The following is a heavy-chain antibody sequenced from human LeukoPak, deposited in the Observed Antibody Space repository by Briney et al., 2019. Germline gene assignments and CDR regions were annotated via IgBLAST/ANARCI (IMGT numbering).Heavy chain of an antibody. Sequence: GGSLRLSCAASGFTFSNYWMSGVRQAPGKGLEWVASIKQDGSETYYVDSVKGRFTISRDNTKNSLYLQMNSLRAEDTAVYFCTANSSGWFEPNDYWGQGTLVTVSS. V-gene: IGHV3-7*05. CDR2: IKQDGSET. CDR3: TANSSGWFEPNDY. J-gene: IGHJ4*02. CDR1: GFTFSNYW. D-gene: IGHD6-19*01.